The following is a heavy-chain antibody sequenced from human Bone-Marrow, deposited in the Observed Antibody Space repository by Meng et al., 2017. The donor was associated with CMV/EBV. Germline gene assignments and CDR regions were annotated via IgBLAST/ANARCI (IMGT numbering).Heavy chain of an antibody. CDR3: ARDATPWYIGSGSGTVYYGMDV. V-gene: IGHV3-30-3*01. CDR2: ISYDGSNK. D-gene: IGHD3-10*01. CDR1: GFTFSSYA. J-gene: IGHJ6*04. Sequence: GESLKISCAASGFTFSSYAMHWVRQAPGKGLEWVAVISYDGSNKYYADSVKGRFTISRDNSKNTLYLQMSSLRAEDTAVYYCARDATPWYIGSGSGTVYYGMDVWGERTTVTVSS.